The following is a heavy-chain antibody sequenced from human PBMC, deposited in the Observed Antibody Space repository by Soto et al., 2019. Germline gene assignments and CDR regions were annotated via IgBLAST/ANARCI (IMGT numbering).Heavy chain of an antibody. CDR1: GDPFSGYS. D-gene: IGHD5-12*01. V-gene: IGHV1-69*14. J-gene: IGHJ4*02. Sequence: QVQLVQSGAEVKKPGSSVKVSCKASGDPFSGYSISWVRQAPGQGLEWMGGIIPLFGSTNYAQRFQDRVTITADKSTNTVYMELSGLESEDSAVYYCARDLGSGYDPGDYWGLVTLVTVSS. CDR2: IIPLFGST. CDR3: ARDLGSGYDPGDY.